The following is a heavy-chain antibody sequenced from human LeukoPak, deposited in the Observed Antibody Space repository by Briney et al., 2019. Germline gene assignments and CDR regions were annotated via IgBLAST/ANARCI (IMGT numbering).Heavy chain of an antibody. Sequence: GASVKVSCKATGYTFTGYYMHWVRQAPGQGLEWMGWINPNSGGTNYAQKFQGRVTMTRDTSISTAYMELSRLRSDDTAVYYCARRLAPYYYYYMDVWGKGTTVTVSS. J-gene: IGHJ6*03. CDR3: ARRLAPYYYYYMDV. CDR2: INPNSGGT. CDR1: GYTFTGYY. V-gene: IGHV1-2*02.